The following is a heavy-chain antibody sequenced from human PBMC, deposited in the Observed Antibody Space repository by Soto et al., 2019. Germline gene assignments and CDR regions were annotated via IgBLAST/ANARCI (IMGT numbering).Heavy chain of an antibody. V-gene: IGHV3-21*01. J-gene: IGHJ6*02. Sequence: EVQLVESGGGLVKPGGSLRLSCAASGFTFSSYNMNWVRQAPGKGLEWVSSITSSSSYIFYADSVKGHFTISRDNTKNSLYLQMNSLRVEDTAVYYCAREARFLEWLGGGMDVWGQGTTVTVSS. CDR1: GFTFSSYN. CDR3: AREARFLEWLGGGMDV. CDR2: ITSSSSYI. D-gene: IGHD3-3*01.